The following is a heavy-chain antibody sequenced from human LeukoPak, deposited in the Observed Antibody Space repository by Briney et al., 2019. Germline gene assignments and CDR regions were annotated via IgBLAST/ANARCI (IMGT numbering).Heavy chain of an antibody. CDR2: IYTSGST. J-gene: IGHJ4*02. CDR1: GGSISSYY. V-gene: IGHV4-4*07. CDR3: ARDLLHGSGYLRYFDY. D-gene: IGHD3-10*01. Sequence: SETLSLTCTVSGGSISSYYWSWIRQPAGKGLEWIGRIYTSGSTNYNPSLKSRVTMSVDTSKNQFSLKLSSVTAADTAVYYCARDLLHGSGYLRYFDYWGQGTLVTVSS.